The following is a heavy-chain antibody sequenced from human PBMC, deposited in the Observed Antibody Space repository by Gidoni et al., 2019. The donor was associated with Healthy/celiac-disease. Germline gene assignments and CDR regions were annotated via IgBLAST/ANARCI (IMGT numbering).Heavy chain of an antibody. D-gene: IGHD6-25*01. CDR1: GFTFRSYA. CDR3: AKGSGYGGNSIQVY. J-gene: IGHJ4*02. V-gene: IGHV3-23*01. Sequence: EVQLLESGGGLVQPGGSLRLSCAASGFTFRSYAMNWVRQAPGKGLEWVSAISGSGGSTYSTDSVKGRFTISRDNSKNTLYLQRSSLRAEDTAVYYCAKGSGYGGNSIQVYWGQGTLVTVSS. CDR2: ISGSGGST.